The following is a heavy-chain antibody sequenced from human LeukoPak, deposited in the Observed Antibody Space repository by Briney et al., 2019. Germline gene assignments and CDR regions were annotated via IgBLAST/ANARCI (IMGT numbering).Heavy chain of an antibody. CDR2: ISWNSGSI. J-gene: IGHJ4*02. Sequence: GGSLRLSCAASGFTFDDYAMHWVRQTPGRGLEWVSGISWNSGSIDYADSVKGRFTISRDNAKNSLYLQMNSLRAEDTAVYYCARVVTSPPLFVIDYWGQGTLVTVSS. V-gene: IGHV3-9*01. CDR3: ARVVTSPPLFVIDY. D-gene: IGHD2-2*01. CDR1: GFTFDDYA.